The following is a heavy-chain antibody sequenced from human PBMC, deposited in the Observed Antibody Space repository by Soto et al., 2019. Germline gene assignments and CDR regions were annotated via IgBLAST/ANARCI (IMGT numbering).Heavy chain of an antibody. CDR1: GGSISSVSYC. Sequence: QLQVQESGPGLVKPSETLSLSCTVSGGSISSVSYCWGWIRQPPGKGLEWIGSMYYSGNTYYNPSLKSRITLSIDTSKTHFSLKLSSMTAADTAVYYCARQLSSVTGTTRGAFDIWGQGAMVTVSS. CDR3: ARQLSSVTGTTRGAFDI. V-gene: IGHV4-39*01. J-gene: IGHJ3*02. D-gene: IGHD1-7*01. CDR2: MYYSGNT.